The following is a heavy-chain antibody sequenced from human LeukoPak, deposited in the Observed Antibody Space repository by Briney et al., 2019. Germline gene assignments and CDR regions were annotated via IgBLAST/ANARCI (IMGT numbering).Heavy chain of an antibody. V-gene: IGHV1-69-2*01. Sequence: ASVKVSCKVSGYTFTDYYMHWVQQAPGKGLEWMGLVDPEDGETIYAEKFQGRVTITADTSTDTAYMELSSLRSEDTAVYYSATVGGNFNFDYWGQGTLVTVSS. CDR2: VDPEDGET. J-gene: IGHJ4*02. D-gene: IGHD4-23*01. CDR1: GYTFTDYY. CDR3: ATVGGNFNFDY.